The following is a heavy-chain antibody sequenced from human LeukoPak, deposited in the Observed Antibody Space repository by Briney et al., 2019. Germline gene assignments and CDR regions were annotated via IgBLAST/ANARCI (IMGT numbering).Heavy chain of an antibody. CDR1: GYTLTELS. J-gene: IGHJ4*02. D-gene: IGHD1-26*01. CDR2: FDPEDGET. V-gene: IGHV1-24*01. CDR3: ARDSPNSGSPGDLDY. Sequence: ASVKVSCKVSGYTLTELSMHWVRQAPGKGLEWMGGFDPEDGETIYAQKLQGRVTMTTDTSTSTAYMELRSLRSDDTAVYYCARDSPNSGSPGDLDYWGQGTLVTVSS.